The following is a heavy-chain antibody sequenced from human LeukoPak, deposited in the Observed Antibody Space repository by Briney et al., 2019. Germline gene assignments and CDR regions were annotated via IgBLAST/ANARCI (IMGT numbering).Heavy chain of an antibody. J-gene: IGHJ4*02. Sequence: GGSLRLSCAASGFTFSSYAMSWVRQAPGKGLEWVSAISGSGGSTCYADSVKGRFTISRDNSKNTLYLQMNSLRVEDTGIYYCVKVAKYYYGSETYYFFEHWGQGTPVTASS. V-gene: IGHV3-23*01. CDR2: ISGSGGST. CDR3: VKVAKYYYGSETYYFFEH. CDR1: GFTFSSYA. D-gene: IGHD3-10*01.